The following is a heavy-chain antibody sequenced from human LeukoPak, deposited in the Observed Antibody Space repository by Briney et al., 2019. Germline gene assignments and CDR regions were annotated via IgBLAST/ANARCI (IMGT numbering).Heavy chain of an antibody. CDR1: GGTFSSTA. CDR2: IVPIFGTA. J-gene: IGHJ6*02. V-gene: IGHV1-69*13. D-gene: IGHD3-10*01. Sequence: GASVKVSCKASGGTFSSTAINWVRQAPGQGLEWMGGIVPIFGTANYAQKFQGRVTITADESTSTAYMELSSLRSEDTAVYYCASEAYGSGSYYYYGMDVWGQGTTVTVSS. CDR3: ASEAYGSGSYYYYGMDV.